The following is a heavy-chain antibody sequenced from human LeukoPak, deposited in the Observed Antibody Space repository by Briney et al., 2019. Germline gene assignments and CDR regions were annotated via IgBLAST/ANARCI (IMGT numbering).Heavy chain of an antibody. V-gene: IGHV3-49*04. CDR2: IRSKTYGGTT. J-gene: IGHJ4*02. CDR3: TRDYGTSSSVYYFDH. D-gene: IGHD6-6*01. CDR1: GFTFGDYA. Sequence: GGSPRLSCTASGFTFGDYAMNWVRQAPGKGLEWVGFIRSKTYGGTTEHAASVKGRFTISRDDSKSIAYLQMNSLKTEDTAVYYCTRDYGTSSSVYYFDHWGQGILVTVSS.